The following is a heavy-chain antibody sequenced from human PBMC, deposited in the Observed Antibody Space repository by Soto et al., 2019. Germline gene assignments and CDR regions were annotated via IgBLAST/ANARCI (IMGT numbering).Heavy chain of an antibody. V-gene: IGHV4-39*01. J-gene: IGHJ5*02. CDR3: ARHSLALRKNNWFDP. Sequence: KASETLSLTCTVSGDSIISSDCYWGWVRQPPGKGLEWIGSIFYLGSSYYNPSLKSRVTMSVDTSKNQFSLRLRSVTAADTALYFCARHSLALRKNNWFDPWGQGIMVTVSS. CDR2: IFYLGSS. CDR1: GDSIISSDCY. D-gene: IGHD3-3*02.